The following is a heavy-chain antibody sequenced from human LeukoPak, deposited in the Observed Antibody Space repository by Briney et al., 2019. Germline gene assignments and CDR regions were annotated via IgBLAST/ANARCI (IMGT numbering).Heavy chain of an antibody. Sequence: SETLSLTCTVSGGSISIYDWSWLRQPPGKRLEWIGYIYYSGSTNRNPSLKSRVTISVDTSRTQFSLKLSSVTAADTAVYYCARGLVGANDYAFDIWGQGTMVTVSS. J-gene: IGHJ3*02. CDR3: ARGLVGANDYAFDI. V-gene: IGHV4-59*01. CDR2: IYYSGST. D-gene: IGHD1-26*01. CDR1: GGSISIYD.